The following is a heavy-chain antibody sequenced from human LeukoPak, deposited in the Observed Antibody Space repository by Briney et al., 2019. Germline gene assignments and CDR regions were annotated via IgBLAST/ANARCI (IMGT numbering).Heavy chain of an antibody. Sequence: SETLSLTCAVYGGSFSGYYWSWIRQPPGKGLEWIGEINHSGSTNYNPSLKSRVTISVDTSKNQFSLKLSSVTAADTAVYYCARGGKVAAPNGGKLYYYYMDVWGKGTTVTVSS. CDR2: INHSGST. V-gene: IGHV4-34*01. J-gene: IGHJ6*03. CDR3: ARGGKVAAPNGGKLYYYYMDV. CDR1: GGSFSGYY. D-gene: IGHD2-15*01.